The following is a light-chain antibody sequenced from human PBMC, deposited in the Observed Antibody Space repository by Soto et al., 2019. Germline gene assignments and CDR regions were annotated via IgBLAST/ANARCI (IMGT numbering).Light chain of an antibody. CDR3: QQYRYTPWT. J-gene: IGKJ1*01. Sequence: DIVMTQSPDSLAVSLGEGATVNCKSSQSVLDNSYKKNYLAWYQQKKGQPPKLLIYWASTRESGVPDRFSGSESGTDFTLTISSLQAEDVAVYYCQQYRYTPWTFGQWTKVEIK. CDR2: WAS. CDR1: QSVLDNSYKKNY. V-gene: IGKV4-1*01.